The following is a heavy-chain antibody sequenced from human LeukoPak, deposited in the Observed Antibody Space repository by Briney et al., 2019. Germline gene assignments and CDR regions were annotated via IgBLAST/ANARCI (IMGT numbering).Heavy chain of an antibody. CDR2: ISSSSTI. CDR1: GFTFSSYS. CDR3: AREPPAYGDYVAY. V-gene: IGHV3-48*01. D-gene: IGHD4-17*01. J-gene: IGHJ4*02. Sequence: PGGSLRLSCAASGFTFSSYSMNWVRQAPGKGLEWVSYISSSSTIYYADSVKGRFTISRDNAKNSLYLQMNSLRAEDTAVYYCAREPPAYGDYVAYWGQGTLVTVSS.